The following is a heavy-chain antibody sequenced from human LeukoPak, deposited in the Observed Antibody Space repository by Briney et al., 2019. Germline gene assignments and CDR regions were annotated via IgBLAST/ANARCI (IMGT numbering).Heavy chain of an antibody. CDR3: ARDLGYCTNGVCHTRFDY. Sequence: SQTLSLTCTVSGGSISSGDYYWSWIRQPPGKGLEWIGYIYYSGSTYYNPSLKSRVTISVDTSKNQFSLKLSSVTAADTAVYYCARDLGYCTNGVCHTRFDYWGQGTLVAVSS. J-gene: IGHJ4*02. V-gene: IGHV4-30-4*01. D-gene: IGHD2-8*01. CDR1: GGSISSGDYY. CDR2: IYYSGST.